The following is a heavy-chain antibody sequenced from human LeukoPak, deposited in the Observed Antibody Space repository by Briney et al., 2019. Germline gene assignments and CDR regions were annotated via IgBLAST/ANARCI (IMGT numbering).Heavy chain of an antibody. CDR2: INHSGST. V-gene: IGHV4-34*01. CDR3: ARGSRAFDI. CDR1: GGSFSGYY. Sequence: SSETLSLTCAVYGGSFSGYYWSWIRQPPGKGLEWIGEINHSGSTNYNPSLKSRVTISVDTSKNQFSLKLSSVTAADTAVYYCARGSRAFDIWGQGTMVTVSS. J-gene: IGHJ3*02.